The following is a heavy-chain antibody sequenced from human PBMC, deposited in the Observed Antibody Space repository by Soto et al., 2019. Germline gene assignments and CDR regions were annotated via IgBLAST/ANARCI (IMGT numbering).Heavy chain of an antibody. V-gene: IGHV1-18*01. J-gene: IGHJ6*02. D-gene: IGHD3-22*01. CDR1: GYTFSSYG. CDR2: ISPYDGNT. CDR3: ARGGYYDSSGSRNYHYYGMNV. Sequence: ASVKVSCKAPGYTFSSYGINWVRQAPGQRLEWLGWISPYDGNTKYAQILQGRVSMTTDTSTKTAYMEVRSLRSDDTAVYYCARGGYYDSSGSRNYHYYGMNVWGQGTTVTVSS.